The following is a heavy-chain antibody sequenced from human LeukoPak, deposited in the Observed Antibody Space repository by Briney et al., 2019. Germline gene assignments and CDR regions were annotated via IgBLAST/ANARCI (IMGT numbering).Heavy chain of an antibody. V-gene: IGHV1-18*01. J-gene: IGHJ5*02. D-gene: IGHD2-21*01. CDR2: ISAYNGNT. CDR1: GYTFTSYG. Sequence: GASVKVSCKASGYTFTSYGISWVRQAPGQGLEWMGWISAYNGNTNYAQKLQGRVTMTTDTSTSTAYMELRSLRSDDTAVYYCARSPSVVIAIGYDRDNWFDPWGQGTLVTVSS. CDR3: ARSPSVVIAIGYDRDNWFDP.